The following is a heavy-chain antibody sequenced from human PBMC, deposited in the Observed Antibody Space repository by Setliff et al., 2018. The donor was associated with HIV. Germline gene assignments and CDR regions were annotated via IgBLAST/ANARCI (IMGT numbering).Heavy chain of an antibody. CDR3: ARGHSDQLLFVLYYYYMDV. CDR1: GFTFSTHS. Sequence: PGGSLRLSCTASGFTFSTHSMSWIRQAPGKGLEWVSYIDTSGSTIYYADSVKGRFTISRDNAKNSLYLQMNSLRAEDTAVYYCARGHSDQLLFVLYYYYMDVWGKGTTVTVSS. V-gene: IGHV3-48*04. J-gene: IGHJ6*03. CDR2: IDTSGSTI. D-gene: IGHD2-2*01.